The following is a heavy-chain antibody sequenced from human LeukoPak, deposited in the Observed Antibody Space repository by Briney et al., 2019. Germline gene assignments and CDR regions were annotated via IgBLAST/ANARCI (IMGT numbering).Heavy chain of an antibody. CDR2: IQQDESEK. D-gene: IGHD3-9*01. J-gene: IGHJ4*02. Sequence: GSLRLSCAASGFTFSSYWMHWVRQAPGKGLEWVANIQQDESEKYYVDSVKGRFTISRDNAKNSLYLQMNSLRAEDTAVYYCARVEDYDILTGFDYWGQGTLVTVSS. V-gene: IGHV3-7*01. CDR1: GFTFSSYW. CDR3: ARVEDYDILTGFDY.